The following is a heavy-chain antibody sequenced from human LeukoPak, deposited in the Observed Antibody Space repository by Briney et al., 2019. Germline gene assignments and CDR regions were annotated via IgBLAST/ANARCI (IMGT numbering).Heavy chain of an antibody. J-gene: IGHJ5*02. D-gene: IGHD3-10*01. CDR2: IYYSGNT. Sequence: SETLSLTCTVSGDSISSGLYYWGWIRRTPGKGLEWIGSIYYSGNTYYNPSLKSRVSISIDTSNNQFSLRLTSVTAADTAVYYCAIQPKSCARGVFITGKACWFDPWGQGTLVTVSS. V-gene: IGHV4-39*01. CDR3: AIQPKSCARGVFITGKACWFDP. CDR1: GDSISSGLYY.